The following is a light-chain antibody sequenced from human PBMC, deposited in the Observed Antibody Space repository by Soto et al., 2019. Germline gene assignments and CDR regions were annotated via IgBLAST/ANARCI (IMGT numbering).Light chain of an antibody. CDR3: QQSYSKPPGT. CDR1: QSISTY. Sequence: DIQMTQSPSSLSASVGDRVTIACRASQSISTYLIWYQQKPGKAPKLLIYATSSLQSGVPSRFTGSGSGTDFTLTISSLQPEDFANYYCQQSYSKPPGTFGQGTKVDIX. CDR2: ATS. J-gene: IGKJ1*01. V-gene: IGKV1-39*01.